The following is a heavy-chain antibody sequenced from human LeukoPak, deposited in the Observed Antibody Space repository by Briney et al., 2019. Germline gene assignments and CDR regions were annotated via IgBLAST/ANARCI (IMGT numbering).Heavy chain of an antibody. CDR3: ARRYCSGGICYYFDS. V-gene: IGHV4-39*01. J-gene: IGHJ4*02. CDR1: GGSISSSNAY. Sequence: RTSETLSLTCTVSGGSISSSNAYWGWIRQPPGKGLEWIGSIYYSKNTYYNPSLKSRVTISADTSKNQFSLTLGSVTAADTAVYYCARRYCSGGICYYFDSWGQGALVTVSS. CDR2: IYYSKNT. D-gene: IGHD2-15*01.